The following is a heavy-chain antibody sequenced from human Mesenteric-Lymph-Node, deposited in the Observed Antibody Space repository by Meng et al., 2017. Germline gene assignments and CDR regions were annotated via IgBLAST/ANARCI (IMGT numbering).Heavy chain of an antibody. CDR3: ARGTSGSNFDY. CDR2: INPIFGKA. J-gene: IGHJ4*02. Sequence: SVKVSCKASGGTFSSCAISWVRQAPGQGLEWMGGINPIFGKANYAQKFQGRVTITADESTSTAYMELSSLRSEDTAVYYCARGTSGSNFDYWGQGTLVTVSS. D-gene: IGHD1-26*01. V-gene: IGHV1-69*13. CDR1: GGTFSSCA.